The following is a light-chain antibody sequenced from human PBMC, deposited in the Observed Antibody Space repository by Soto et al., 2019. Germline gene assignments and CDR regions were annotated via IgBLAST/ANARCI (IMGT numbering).Light chain of an antibody. J-gene: IGKJ1*01. Sequence: DIQMTQSPSSLSASVGDRVTITCRASQGISNYLARYQQKPGKVPKLLIYAASTLLSGVQSRFSGSESGTDFTRIISSQQPEDVATYYCQKYNSAPQTFGQGTKVEIK. V-gene: IGKV1-27*01. CDR2: AAS. CDR3: QKYNSAPQT. CDR1: QGISNY.